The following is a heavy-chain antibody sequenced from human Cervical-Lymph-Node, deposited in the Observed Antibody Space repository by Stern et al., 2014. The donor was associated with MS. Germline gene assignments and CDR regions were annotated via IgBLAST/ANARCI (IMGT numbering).Heavy chain of an antibody. J-gene: IGHJ4*02. Sequence: VQLMQSGGGLVKPGGSLRLSCAASGFTFNSFRMNWVRQAPGKGLEWVSSISSTSSYKAYADSVKGRFTISRDNAKNSLYLDMNRLRAEHTAVYYCARDDSYSSSSHWGQGTLVTVSS. CDR1: GFTFNSFR. CDR2: ISSTSSYK. V-gene: IGHV3-21*06. D-gene: IGHD6-13*01. CDR3: ARDDSYSSSSH.